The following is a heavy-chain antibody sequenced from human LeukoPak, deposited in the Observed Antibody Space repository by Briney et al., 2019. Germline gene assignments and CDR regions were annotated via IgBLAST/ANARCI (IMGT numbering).Heavy chain of an antibody. CDR2: INAGNGNT. CDR1: GYTFTSYV. J-gene: IGHJ4*02. D-gene: IGHD6-13*01. Sequence: ASVKVSCKASGYTFTSYVMHWVRQAPGQRLEWMGWINAGNGNTKYSQKFQGRVTITRDTSASTAYMELSSLRSEDTAVYYCAILRRGASQRSGAAADPDYWGQGTLVTVSS. V-gene: IGHV1-3*01. CDR3: AILRRGASQRSGAAADPDY.